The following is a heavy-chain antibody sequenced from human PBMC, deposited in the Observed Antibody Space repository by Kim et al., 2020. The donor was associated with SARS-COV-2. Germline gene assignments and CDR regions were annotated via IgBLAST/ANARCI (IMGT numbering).Heavy chain of an antibody. V-gene: IGHV3-30*04. CDR3: ARDGGVGSYGPTHFDY. CDR2: ISYDGSKK. CDR1: GFTFSSYA. D-gene: IGHD5-18*01. Sequence: GGSLRLSCAASGFTFSSYAMHWVRQAPGKGLEWVAVISYDGSKKYYADSVKGRFTISRDNSKNTLYLQMNSLRAEDTAVYYCARDGGVGSYGPTHFDYWGQGTLVTVSS. J-gene: IGHJ4*02.